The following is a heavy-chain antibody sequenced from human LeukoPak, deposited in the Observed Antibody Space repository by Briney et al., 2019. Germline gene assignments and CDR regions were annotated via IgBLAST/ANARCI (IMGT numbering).Heavy chain of an antibody. CDR1: GGTFTSYA. Sequence: GASVKASCKPSGGTFTSYAISWVPQAPGPRLKCLGGFIPIFGTANSVQKPQGRVTITADKSTSTAYMELSSLRSEDTAVYYCAREPPGNYGSGSYYLNWGQGTLGTVSS. J-gene: IGHJ4*02. CDR3: AREPPGNYGSGSYYLN. CDR2: FIPIFGTA. V-gene: IGHV1-69*06. D-gene: IGHD3-10*01.